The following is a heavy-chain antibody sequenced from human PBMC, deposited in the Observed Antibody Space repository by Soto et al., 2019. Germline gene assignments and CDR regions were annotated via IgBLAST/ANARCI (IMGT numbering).Heavy chain of an antibody. CDR1: GFTFSSYW. CDR3: ARDQAYCGGDCYSRPYYYYGMDV. D-gene: IGHD2-21*02. J-gene: IGHJ6*02. Sequence: VGSLRLSCAASGFTFSSYWMSWVRQAPGKGLEWVANIKQDGSEKYYVDSVKGRFTISRDNAKNSLYLQMNSLRAEDTAVYYCARDQAYCGGDCYSRPYYYYGMDVWGQGTTVTVSS. CDR2: IKQDGSEK. V-gene: IGHV3-7*03.